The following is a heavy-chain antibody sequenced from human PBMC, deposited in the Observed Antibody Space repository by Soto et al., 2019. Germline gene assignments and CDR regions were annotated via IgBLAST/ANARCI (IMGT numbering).Heavy chain of an antibody. CDR3: ARDRGSSYYYYYGMDV. Sequence: QVQLVQSGAEVKKPGASVKVSCKASGYTFTSYGISWVRQAPGQGLEWMEWISAYNGNTNYAQNLQGRVTMTTDTSTRTAYMELRSLSSDDTAMYYCARDRGSSYYYYYGMDVWGQGTTVTVSS. CDR1: GYTFTSYG. J-gene: IGHJ6*02. D-gene: IGHD6-6*01. CDR2: ISAYNGNT. V-gene: IGHV1-18*01.